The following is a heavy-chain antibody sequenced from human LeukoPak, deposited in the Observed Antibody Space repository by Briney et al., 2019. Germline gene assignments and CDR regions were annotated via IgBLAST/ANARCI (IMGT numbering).Heavy chain of an antibody. D-gene: IGHD3-10*01. J-gene: IGHJ4*02. CDR2: IKSKTDGGTT. CDR3: TTDPLLWFGTTFPDY. V-gene: IGHV3-15*01. Sequence: GGSLRLSCAASGFTVTNAWMSWVRQAPGKGLEWVGRIKSKTDGGTTDYAAPVKGRFTISRDDSKNTLYLQMNSLKTEDTAVYYCTTDPLLWFGTTFPDYWGQGTLVTVSS. CDR1: GFTVTNAW.